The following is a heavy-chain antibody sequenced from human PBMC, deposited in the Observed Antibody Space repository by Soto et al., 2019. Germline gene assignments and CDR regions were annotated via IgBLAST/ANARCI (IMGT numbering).Heavy chain of an antibody. CDR2: IYWNEDK. CDR3: AHSKSGYYFPYFHL. D-gene: IGHD3-22*01. J-gene: IGHJ1*01. CDR1: GFSISTSGVS. Sequence: QTTLKESGPTLAKPTQTLTLTCTFSGFSISTSGVSVGWFRQPPGKALEWLALIYWNEDKRYTPSLKSRLTIAKDTSKDHVVLSMTDMDPADTATYFCAHSKSGYYFPYFHLWGQGTLVTVS. V-gene: IGHV2-5*01.